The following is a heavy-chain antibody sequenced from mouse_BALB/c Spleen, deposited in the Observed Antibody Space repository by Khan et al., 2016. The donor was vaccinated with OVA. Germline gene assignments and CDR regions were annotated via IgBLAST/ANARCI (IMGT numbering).Heavy chain of an antibody. D-gene: IGHD1-1*01. CDR3: ARSNYYGSGLYAMDY. CDR1: GYTFTSYW. CDR2: IAPGSDSS. Sequence: DLVKPGASVKLSCKASGYTFTSYWINWTKQRPGQGLEWIGQIAPGSDSSYYNGMFKGKAIMTVTTSSSTAYIQLSSLASEDSAVYFCARSNYYGSGLYAMDYWVQGTSVTVSS. V-gene: IGHV1S41*01. J-gene: IGHJ4*01.